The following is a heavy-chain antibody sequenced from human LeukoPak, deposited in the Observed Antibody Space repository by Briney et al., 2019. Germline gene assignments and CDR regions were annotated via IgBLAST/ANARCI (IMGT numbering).Heavy chain of an antibody. V-gene: IGHV3-23*01. J-gene: IGHJ4*02. CDR2: ISGSGGST. Sequence: GGSLRLSCAASGFTFSSYAMSWVRQAPGKGLEWVSAISGSGGSTYYADSVKGRFTISRDNSKNTLYLQMNSLRAEDTPVYYCARGGSYYYDSSGAGESEYWGQGTLVTVSS. CDR1: GFTFSSYA. CDR3: ARGGSYYYDSSGAGESEY. D-gene: IGHD3-22*01.